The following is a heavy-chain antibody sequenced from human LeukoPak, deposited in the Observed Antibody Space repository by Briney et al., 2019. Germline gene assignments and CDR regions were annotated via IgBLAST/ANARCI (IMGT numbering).Heavy chain of an antibody. Sequence: PGGSLRLSCAASGFTLDDYAMHWVRQAPGKGLEWVSGISWNSGSIGYADSVKGRFTISRDNAKNSLYLQMNSLRAEDTALYYCAKEAEEYFDYWGQGTLVTVSS. CDR3: AKEAEEYFDY. CDR2: ISWNSGSI. V-gene: IGHV3-9*01. CDR1: GFTLDDYA. J-gene: IGHJ4*02.